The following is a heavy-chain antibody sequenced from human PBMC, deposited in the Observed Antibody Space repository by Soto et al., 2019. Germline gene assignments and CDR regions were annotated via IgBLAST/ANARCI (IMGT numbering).Heavy chain of an antibody. CDR1: GYTFTSYG. Sequence: GASVKVSCKASGYTFTSYGISWVRQAPGQGLEWMGWISAYNGNTNYAQKLQGRVTMTTDTSTSTAYMELRSLRSDDTAVYYCARDYYGSGTLPYYYGMDVWGQGTTVTVS. CDR3: ARDYYGSGTLPYYYGMDV. V-gene: IGHV1-18*04. CDR2: ISAYNGNT. D-gene: IGHD3-10*01. J-gene: IGHJ6*02.